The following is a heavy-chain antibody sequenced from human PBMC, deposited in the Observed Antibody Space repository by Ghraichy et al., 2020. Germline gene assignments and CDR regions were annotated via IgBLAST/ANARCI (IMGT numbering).Heavy chain of an antibody. CDR1: GDSISSADYC. J-gene: IGHJ4*02. D-gene: IGHD5-24*01. Sequence: SETLSLTCTVSGDSISSADYCWSWIRQHPGKGLEWIGFISFSGNSYYNPSLKSRPTISMDTSKNQFSLMLSSVTAADTAVYFCATSRDGCNYSPFEYWGQGTLVTVSS. CDR3: ATSRDGCNYSPFEY. CDR2: ISFSGNS. V-gene: IGHV4-31*03.